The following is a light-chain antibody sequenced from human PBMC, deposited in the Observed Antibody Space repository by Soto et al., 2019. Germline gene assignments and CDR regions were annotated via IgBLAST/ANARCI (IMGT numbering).Light chain of an antibody. CDR3: QQSYSTPFT. J-gene: IGKJ3*01. Sequence: DIQMTQSPSSLSASVGDRVTITCRASQNIDSYLNWYQQKPGKAPKFLIYAASNLQSGVPSRFSGSGSGTEFTLTINSLQPEDFATYYCQQSYSTPFTFGPGTKVDIK. CDR2: AAS. CDR1: QNIDSY. V-gene: IGKV1-39*01.